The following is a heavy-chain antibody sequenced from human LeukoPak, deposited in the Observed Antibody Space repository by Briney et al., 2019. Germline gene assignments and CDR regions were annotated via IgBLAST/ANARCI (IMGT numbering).Heavy chain of an antibody. CDR1: GGSFSGYY. D-gene: IGHD3-10*01. J-gene: IGHJ5*02. CDR3: TRHPAIDTALMVRGFDP. Sequence: SETLSLTCGVHGGSFSGYYWSWIRQPPGKGLERIGEINHSGSTNYNPSLKSRVTISGDTSKKQYSLKLSSVTAADTAVYYCTRHPAIDTALMVRGFDPWGQGTLVTVSS. CDR2: INHSGST. V-gene: IGHV4-34*01.